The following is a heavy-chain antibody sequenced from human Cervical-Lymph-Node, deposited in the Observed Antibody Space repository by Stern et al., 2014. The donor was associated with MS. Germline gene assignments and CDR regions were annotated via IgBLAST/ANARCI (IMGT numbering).Heavy chain of an antibody. V-gene: IGHV1-8*01. CDR3: ASLGCSGGTYYGMDV. Sequence: QVQLVESGAEVKKPGASVKVSCKASGYTFTSYDINWVRQATGQGLEWMGWMNPNRGNTGYAQKFQGRVTMTRNTSISTAYMELSSLRSEDTAVYYCASLGCSGGTYYGMDVWGQGTTVTVSS. CDR1: GYTFTSYD. D-gene: IGHD2-15*01. CDR2: MNPNRGNT. J-gene: IGHJ6*02.